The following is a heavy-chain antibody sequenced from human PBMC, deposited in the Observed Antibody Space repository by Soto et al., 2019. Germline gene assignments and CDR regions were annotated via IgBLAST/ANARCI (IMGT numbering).Heavy chain of an antibody. J-gene: IGHJ5*02. CDR2: IYYSGST. CDR1: GGSISSSSYY. D-gene: IGHD2-15*01. Sequence: QLQLQESGPGLVKPSETLSLTCTVSGGSISSSSYYWGWIRQPPGKGLEWIGSIYYSGSTYYNPSLKSRVTISVDTSKNQFSLKLSSVTAADTAVYYCARRPTLGGRDGWFDPWGQGTLVTVSS. V-gene: IGHV4-39*01. CDR3: ARRPTLGGRDGWFDP.